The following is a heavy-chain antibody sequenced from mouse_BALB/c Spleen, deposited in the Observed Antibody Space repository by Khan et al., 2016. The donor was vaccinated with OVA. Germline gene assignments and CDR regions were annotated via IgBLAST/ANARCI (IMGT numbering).Heavy chain of an antibody. V-gene: IGHV2-6-4*01. CDR1: GFSLSRYN. D-gene: IGHD2-14*01. J-gene: IGHJ4*01. CDR3: ARAYYRYDGYYAMDY. Sequence: QVQLKESGPGLVAPSQSLSITCTVSGFSLSRYNIHWVRQPPGKGLEWLGMIWGGGGTDYNSTLKSRLSISKDNSKCQVFLKMNSLQTDDTAMYYCARAYYRYDGYYAMDYWGQGTSFTVSS. CDR2: IWGGGGT.